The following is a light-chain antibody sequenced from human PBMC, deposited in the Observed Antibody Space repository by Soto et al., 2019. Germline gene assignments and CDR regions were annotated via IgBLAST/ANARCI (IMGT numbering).Light chain of an antibody. CDR2: LDSGGSH. CDR3: HTWGTGIQV. CDR1: RGHSNYA. V-gene: IGLV4-69*01. Sequence: QLVLTQSPSASASLGASVKLTCTLSRGHSNYAITWHQQQPEKGPRYLMKLDSGGSHSKGDGIPDRFSGSSSGAERYLTISSLQYEDEADYYCHTWGTGIQVFGVGTKVTVL. J-gene: IGLJ3*02.